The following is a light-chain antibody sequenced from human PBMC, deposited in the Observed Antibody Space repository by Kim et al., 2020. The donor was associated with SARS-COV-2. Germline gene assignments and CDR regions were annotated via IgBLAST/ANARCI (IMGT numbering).Light chain of an antibody. CDR3: QQYGGSPRT. CDR2: GAS. V-gene: IGKV3-20*01. J-gene: IGKJ1*01. CDR1: EIVNSNH. Sequence: EVVLTQSPGTVSLSPGETVTLSCRASEIVNSNHLAWYQQRPGQPPRVLIYGASTRATGIADRFSGSGSGTDFTLTISRLEPEDFANYYCQQYGGSPRTFGQGTKVDIK.